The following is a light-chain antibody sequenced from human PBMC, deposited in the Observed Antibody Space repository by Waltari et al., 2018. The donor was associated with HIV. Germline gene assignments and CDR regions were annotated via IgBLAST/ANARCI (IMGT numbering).Light chain of an antibody. V-gene: IGKV1-5*03. J-gene: IGKJ1*01. CDR3: QQYKSGST. Sequence: DIQMTQSPSTLSASVGDRVTITCRASQRINSWLAWYQQKPGNAPKLLIYKASDLESGVPSRFSGTRSGTEFTLTISSLQPDDFATYYCQQYKSGSTFGQGTKVEIK. CDR2: KAS. CDR1: QRINSW.